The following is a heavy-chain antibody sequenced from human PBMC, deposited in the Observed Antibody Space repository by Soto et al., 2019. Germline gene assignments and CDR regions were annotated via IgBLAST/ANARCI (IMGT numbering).Heavy chain of an antibody. CDR1: GGSISSYY. J-gene: IGHJ4*02. CDR3: ARTEINLYYDSSGYFDY. V-gene: IGHV4-59*01. CDR2: IYYSGST. Sequence: NPSETLSLTCTVSGGSISSYYWSWIRQPPGKGLEWIGYIYYSGSTNYNPSLKSRVTISVDTSKNQFSLKLSSVTAADTAVYYCARTEINLYYDSSGYFDYWGQGTLVTVSS. D-gene: IGHD3-22*01.